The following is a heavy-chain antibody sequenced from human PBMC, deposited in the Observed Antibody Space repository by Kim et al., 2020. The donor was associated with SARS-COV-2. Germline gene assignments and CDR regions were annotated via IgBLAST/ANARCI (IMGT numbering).Heavy chain of an antibody. V-gene: IGHV4-39*01. CDR1: GDSISSNSFY. CDR3: ARHNLLRYFDWPLR. Sequence: SETLSLTCTVSGDSISSNSFYWGWIRQPPGRGLEWIGSIYYSGSTYYNPSLKSRVTISVDTSKNQFSLKLSSVTAADTAVYYCARHNLLRYFDWPLRWGQGTLVTVSS. D-gene: IGHD3-9*01. CDR2: IYYSGST. J-gene: IGHJ4*02.